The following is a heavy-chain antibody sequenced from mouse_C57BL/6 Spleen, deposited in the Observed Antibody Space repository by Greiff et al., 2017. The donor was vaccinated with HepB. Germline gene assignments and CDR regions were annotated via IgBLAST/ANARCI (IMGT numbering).Heavy chain of an antibody. CDR3: ARSRYDYDALFDY. Sequence: VQLKESGPGLVKPSQSLSLTCSVTGYSITSGYYWNWIRQFPGNKLEWMGYISYDGSNNYNPSLKNRISITRDTSKNQFFLKLNSVTTEDTATYYCARSRYDYDALFDYWGQGTTLTVSS. V-gene: IGHV3-6*01. J-gene: IGHJ2*01. CDR1: GYSITSGYY. CDR2: ISYDGSN. D-gene: IGHD2-4*01.